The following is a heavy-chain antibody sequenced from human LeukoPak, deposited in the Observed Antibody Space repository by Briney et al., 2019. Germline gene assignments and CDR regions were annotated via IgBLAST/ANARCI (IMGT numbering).Heavy chain of an antibody. Sequence: PGGSLRLSCAASGFTFSSYWMHWVRQAPGKGLVWVSRINSDGSSTSYADSVKGRFTISRDNAKNTLYLQMNSLRAEDTAVYYCARHDQWLALWYDYWGQGTLVTVSS. CDR3: ARHDQWLALWYDY. V-gene: IGHV3-74*01. CDR2: INSDGSST. J-gene: IGHJ4*02. CDR1: GFTFSSYW. D-gene: IGHD6-19*01.